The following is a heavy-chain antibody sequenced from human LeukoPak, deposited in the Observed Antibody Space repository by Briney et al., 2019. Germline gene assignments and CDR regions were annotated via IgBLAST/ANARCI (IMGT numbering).Heavy chain of an antibody. CDR2: INWNGGSR. D-gene: IGHD2-15*01. CDR3: AKEVVAATDSFDY. CDR1: GFNFDDYV. J-gene: IGHJ4*02. Sequence: GGSLRLSCAASGFNFDDYVMTWVRQAPGKGLEWVSGINWNGGSRGYADSVKGRFTISRDNAKNSLYLQMNSLRAEDTAVYYCAKEVVAATDSFDYWGQGTLVTVSS. V-gene: IGHV3-20*04.